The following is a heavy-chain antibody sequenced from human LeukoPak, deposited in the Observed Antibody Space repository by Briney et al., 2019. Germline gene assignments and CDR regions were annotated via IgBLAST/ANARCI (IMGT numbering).Heavy chain of an antibody. J-gene: IGHJ4*02. CDR1: GGSISSYY. V-gene: IGHV4-59*12. CDR2: IYYSGST. Sequence: SETLSLTCTVSGGSISSYYWSWIRQPPGEGLEWIGYIYYSGSTNYNPSLKSRVTISVDTSKNQFSLKPSSVTAADTAVYYCARAGGFFSPFGYWGQGTLVTVSS. D-gene: IGHD3-3*01. CDR3: ARAGGFFSPFGY.